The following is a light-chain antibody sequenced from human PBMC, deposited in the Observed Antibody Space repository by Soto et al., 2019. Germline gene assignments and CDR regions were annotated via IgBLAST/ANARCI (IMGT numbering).Light chain of an antibody. V-gene: IGKV3D-15*01. CDR2: DGS. Sequence: EIVLTQSPATLSVSPGERATLTCRASQSITRTLAWYQQQTGRPPRLLIFDGSSGATGFPARFSGSGSGTKFTPTISSLQSEDFAVYYCQQYNNWPLTFGGGTKVDI. J-gene: IGKJ4*01. CDR3: QQYNNWPLT. CDR1: QSITRT.